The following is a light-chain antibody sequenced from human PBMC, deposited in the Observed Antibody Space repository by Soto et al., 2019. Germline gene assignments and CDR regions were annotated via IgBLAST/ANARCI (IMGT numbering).Light chain of an antibody. V-gene: IGKV3-20*01. CDR1: QSVSSNY. J-gene: IGKJ1*01. Sequence: EIVLTQSPGTLSLSPGERATISCRASQSVSSNYLAWYQQKPGQAPRLLIYAASNRASGIPDRFGGSGSGADFTLTFSRLEPEDFAVYYCQQYGSAPWTFGQGTKVEI. CDR3: QQYGSAPWT. CDR2: AAS.